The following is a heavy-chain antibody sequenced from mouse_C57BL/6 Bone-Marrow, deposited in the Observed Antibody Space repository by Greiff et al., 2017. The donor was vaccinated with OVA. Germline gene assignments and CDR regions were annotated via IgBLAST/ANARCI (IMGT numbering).Heavy chain of an antibody. D-gene: IGHD2-4*01. V-gene: IGHV1-72*01. CDR1: GYTFTSYW. CDR3: ARWGLRRGFAY. CDR2: IDPKSGGT. Sequence: VKLQQSGAELVKPGASVKLSCKASGYTFTSYWMHWVKQRPGRGLEWIGRIDPKSGGTKYNEKFKGKATLTVDKSSSTAYMQLSSLTSEYSAVYYCARWGLRRGFAYWGQGTLVTVSA. J-gene: IGHJ3*01.